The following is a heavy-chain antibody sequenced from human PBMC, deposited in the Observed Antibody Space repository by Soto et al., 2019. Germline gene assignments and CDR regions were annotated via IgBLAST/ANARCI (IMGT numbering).Heavy chain of an antibody. CDR2: INPNSGNT. Sequence: QVQVEQSGAEVKKPGSSVKVSCKTSGYTFSDYYMNWVRQAPGQGLEWMGWINPNSGNTDYAQKFRGRGTMTRNTSITTTYMELTNLRADDTAIYYCASDLRGYSNCFDPWGQGTLVTVSS. J-gene: IGHJ5*02. D-gene: IGHD3-22*01. V-gene: IGHV1-2*02. CDR1: GYTFSDYY. CDR3: ASDLRGYSNCFDP.